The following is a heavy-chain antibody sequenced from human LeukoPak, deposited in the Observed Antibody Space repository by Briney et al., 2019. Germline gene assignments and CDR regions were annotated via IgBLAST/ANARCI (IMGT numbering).Heavy chain of an antibody. Sequence: SETLSLTCTVSGGSISSYFWTWIRQPAGKGLEWIGHIYTSGSTKYNPSLKSRVTMPVDTSKNQFSLKLNSVTAADTALYYCARERCGGDYYYYFNGMDVWGQGTPVTVSS. D-gene: IGHD2-21*02. CDR1: GGSISSYF. V-gene: IGHV4-4*07. J-gene: IGHJ6*02. CDR3: ARERCGGDYYYYFNGMDV. CDR2: IYTSGST.